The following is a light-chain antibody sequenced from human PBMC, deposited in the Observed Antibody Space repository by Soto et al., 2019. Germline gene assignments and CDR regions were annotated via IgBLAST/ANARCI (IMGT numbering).Light chain of an antibody. J-gene: IGKJ1*01. CDR2: GAS. V-gene: IGKV3-15*01. CDR1: QSVTID. Sequence: EIVMTQSPATLSVSPGERATLSCRASQSVTIDLAWYQQKPGQAPRLLIYGASTRATGIPARFSGSGSGTEFTLTISSLQSEDFAVYYCQQYSNRPPITFGQGTKVDIK. CDR3: QQYSNRPPIT.